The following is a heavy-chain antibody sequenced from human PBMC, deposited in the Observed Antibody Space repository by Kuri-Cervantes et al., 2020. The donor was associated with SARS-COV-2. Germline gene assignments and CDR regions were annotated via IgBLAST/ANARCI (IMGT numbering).Heavy chain of an antibody. CDR3: ARDGDVGTRRRFSGWTYYYYGMDV. V-gene: IGHV3-30-3*01. J-gene: IGHJ6*02. D-gene: IGHD6-19*01. Sequence: GGSLRLSCAASGFTFSTYAMHWVRQAPGKGLEWVAVISYDGSNKNYADSVKGRFTISRDNSKNTLYLQMNSLRAEDTAVYYCARDGDVGTRRRFSGWTYYYYGMDVWGQGTTVIVSS. CDR1: GFTFSTYA. CDR2: ISYDGSNK.